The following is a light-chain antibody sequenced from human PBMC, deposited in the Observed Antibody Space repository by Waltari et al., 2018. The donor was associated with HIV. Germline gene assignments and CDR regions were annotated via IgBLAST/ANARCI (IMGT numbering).Light chain of an antibody. V-gene: IGLV2-23*02. CDR3: CSYAGRSTLEV. J-gene: IGLJ2*01. CDR1: SSAVGAYNL. Sequence: ALTLPASASGSPGQSITISCTGTSSAVGAYNLVSCYQQHPGKAPKFIIYEVNKRPSEVSIRFSGSKSGNTASLTISGLQAEDEADYYCCSYAGRSTLEVFGGGTKVTVL. CDR2: EVN.